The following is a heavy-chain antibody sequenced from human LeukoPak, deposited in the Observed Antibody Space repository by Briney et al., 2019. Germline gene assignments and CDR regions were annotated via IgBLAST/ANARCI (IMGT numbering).Heavy chain of an antibody. CDR3: AGGFLEDAFDI. CDR1: GGSISSYY. D-gene: IGHD3-3*01. J-gene: IGHJ3*02. V-gene: IGHV4-59*06. Sequence: SETLSLTCTVSGGSISSYYWSWIRQPPGKGLEWIGYIYYSGITYYNPSLKSRLTMSVDTSKNQFSLKVSSVTAADTALYYCAGGFLEDAFDIWGQGKMVTVSS. CDR2: IYYSGIT.